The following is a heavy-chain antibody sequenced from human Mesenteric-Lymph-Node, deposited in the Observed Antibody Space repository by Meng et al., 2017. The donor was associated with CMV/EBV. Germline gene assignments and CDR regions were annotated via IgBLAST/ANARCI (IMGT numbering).Heavy chain of an antibody. D-gene: IGHD4-17*01. CDR3: ARGLAVTTGENFEY. Sequence: SETLSLTCTVSGGSISSSSYYWGWIRQPPGKGLEWIGSIYYSGSTYYNPSLKSRVTISVDTSKNQFSLKLRSVTAADTAVYYCARGLAVTTGENFEYWGRGSLVTVSS. CDR1: GGSISSSSYY. J-gene: IGHJ4*02. V-gene: IGHV4-39*07. CDR2: IYYSGST.